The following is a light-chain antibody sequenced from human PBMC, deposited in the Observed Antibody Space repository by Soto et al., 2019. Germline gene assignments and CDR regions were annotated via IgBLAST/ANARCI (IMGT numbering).Light chain of an antibody. V-gene: IGLV2-14*01. CDR2: EVS. CDR3: SSYAGIWV. J-gene: IGLJ3*02. Sequence: QSALTQPASVSGSPGQSITISCTGTSSDVGGYNYVSWYQQHPGKAPKLMIYEVSNRPSGVSNRFSGSKSGNTASLTISGLQAEDEADYYCSSYAGIWVFGGGTKLTVL. CDR1: SSDVGGYNY.